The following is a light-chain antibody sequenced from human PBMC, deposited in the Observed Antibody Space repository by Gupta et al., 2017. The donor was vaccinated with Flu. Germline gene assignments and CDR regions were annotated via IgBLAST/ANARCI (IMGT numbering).Light chain of an antibody. CDR3: QAWDTSTYYV. CDR1: NLGDKY. CDR2: QDN. V-gene: IGLV3-1*01. Sequence: SYDLTQPPSVSVSPRQTASITCSGDNLGDKYVCWYQQKTGQSPVLVIYQDNKRPSGIPERFSGSNSGNTATLTISGTQAMDEADYYCQAWDTSTYYVFGTGTKVTVL. J-gene: IGLJ1*01.